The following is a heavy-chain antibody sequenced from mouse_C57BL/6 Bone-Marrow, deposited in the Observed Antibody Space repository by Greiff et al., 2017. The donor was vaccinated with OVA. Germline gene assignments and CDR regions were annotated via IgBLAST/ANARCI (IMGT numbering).Heavy chain of an antibody. D-gene: IGHD1-1*01. CDR3: ARQRTTVVGRDSLAMDY. CDR1: GFTFSSYG. Sequence: EVNLVESGGDLVKPGGSLKLSCAASGFTFSSYGMSWVRQTPDKRLEWVATISSGGSYTYYPDSVKGRFTISRDNAKNTLYLQMSSLKSEDTAMYYCARQRTTVVGRDSLAMDYWGQGTSVTVSS. V-gene: IGHV5-6*01. CDR2: ISSGGSYT. J-gene: IGHJ4*01.